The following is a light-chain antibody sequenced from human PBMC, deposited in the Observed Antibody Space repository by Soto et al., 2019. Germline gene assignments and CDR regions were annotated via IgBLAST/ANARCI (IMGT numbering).Light chain of an antibody. CDR1: QSVSTNY. Sequence: EIVMTQSPATLALSPGERAALSGSASQSVSTNYLAWYQQKPGQARRLLICGATKGASGIPGWSSGGGAGTVFTLIISRLEHEDVAEYYWQQGGSSYTFGQGTNVDIK. CDR3: QQGGSSYT. J-gene: IGKJ1*01. V-gene: IGKV3-20*01. CDR2: GAT.